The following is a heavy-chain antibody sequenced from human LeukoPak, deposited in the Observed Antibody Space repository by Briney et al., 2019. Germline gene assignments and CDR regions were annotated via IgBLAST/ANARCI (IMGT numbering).Heavy chain of an antibody. J-gene: IGHJ4*02. D-gene: IGHD3-16*01. Sequence: GGTLRLSCAASGFTFSSYAMSWVRQAPGKGLEWVSVISGSGDNTYYADSVEGRLTISRDNSKNTLYLQMNSLRAEDTAIYYCARDRRLGELLLYSGYWGQGTLVTVSS. CDR3: ARDRRLGELLLYSGY. CDR2: ISGSGDNT. CDR1: GFTFSSYA. V-gene: IGHV3-23*01.